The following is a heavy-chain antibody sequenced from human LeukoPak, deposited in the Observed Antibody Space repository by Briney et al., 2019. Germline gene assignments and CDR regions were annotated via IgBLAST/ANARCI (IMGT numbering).Heavy chain of an antibody. Sequence: GGSLRLSCAVSGFTFSSYAMSWVRQAPGKGLEWVSAISVSGDTTYYADSVKGRFTISRDNSKNTLYLQMNSLRAEDTALYYCAKAPPIGYCSSTTCYFDYWGQGTLVTVPS. V-gene: IGHV3-23*01. J-gene: IGHJ4*02. CDR3: AKAPPIGYCSSTTCYFDY. CDR2: ISVSGDTT. CDR1: GFTFSSYA. D-gene: IGHD2-2*01.